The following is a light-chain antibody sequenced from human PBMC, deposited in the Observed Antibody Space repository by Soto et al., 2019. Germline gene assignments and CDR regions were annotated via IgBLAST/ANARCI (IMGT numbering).Light chain of an antibody. Sequence: EIVLTQSPGSLSLSPGERATLSSRASQSVGKNFLAWYQQKPGQAPRFLIYGASSRATGIPERFSGSGSGTDFTLTISRLEPEDFAVYYCQQYASSPRTFGHGTKVEIK. CDR2: GAS. CDR1: QSVGKNF. J-gene: IGKJ1*01. CDR3: QQYASSPRT. V-gene: IGKV3-20*01.